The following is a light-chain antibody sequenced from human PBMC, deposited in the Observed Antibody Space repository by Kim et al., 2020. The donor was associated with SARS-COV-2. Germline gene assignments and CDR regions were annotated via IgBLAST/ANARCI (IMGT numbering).Light chain of an antibody. CDR3: QVMDSSLGV. Sequence: SASPGETATSSGTGENLKYNYLYWNQRTAAHSTVLVLYQNKKRPTGIPERFSGSGSGNTATLTFSGTQAMDESDYYCQVMDSSLGVLGAGTQLTVL. CDR1: NLKYNY. V-gene: IGLV3-1*01. J-gene: IGLJ2*01. CDR2: QNK.